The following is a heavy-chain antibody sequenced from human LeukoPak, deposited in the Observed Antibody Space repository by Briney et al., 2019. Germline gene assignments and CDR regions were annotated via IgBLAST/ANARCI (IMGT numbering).Heavy chain of an antibody. J-gene: IGHJ4*02. CDR1: GGSFSGYY. D-gene: IGHD6-13*01. CDR3: ARDSPIGYSSSWYQIDY. CDR2: INHSGST. Sequence: SETLSLTCAVYGGSFSGYYWGWIRQPPGKGLEWIGEINHSGSTNYNPSLKSRVTISVDTSKNQFSLKLSSVTAADTAVYYCARDSPIGYSSSWYQIDYWGQGTLVTVSS. V-gene: IGHV4-34*01.